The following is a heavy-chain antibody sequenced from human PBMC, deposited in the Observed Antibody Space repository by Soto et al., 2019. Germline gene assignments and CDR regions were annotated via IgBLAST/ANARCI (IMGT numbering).Heavy chain of an antibody. V-gene: IGHV4-30-2*01. J-gene: IGHJ5*02. CDR2: IYHSGST. CDR1: GGSISSGGYS. Sequence: SETLSLTCAVSGGSISSGGYSWSWIRQPPGKGLEWIGYIYHSGSTYYNPSLKSRVTISVDTSKNQFSLKLSSVTAADTAVYYCARHATVTTPWENWFDPWGQGTLVTVS. D-gene: IGHD4-17*01. CDR3: ARHATVTTPWENWFDP.